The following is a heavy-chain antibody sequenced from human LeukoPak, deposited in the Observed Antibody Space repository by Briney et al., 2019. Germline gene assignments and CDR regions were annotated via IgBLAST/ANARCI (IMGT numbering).Heavy chain of an antibody. CDR3: ARALPYCSGGSCYSGFWFDP. V-gene: IGHV4-38-2*02. Sequence: SETLSLTCTVSGYSISSGYYWGWIRQPPGKGLEWIGNIYPSGTTYYNPSLKTRVTISVDTSKNQFSLKLSSVTAADTAVYYCARALPYCSGGSCYSGFWFDPWGQGTLVTVSS. CDR1: GYSISSGYY. D-gene: IGHD2-15*01. CDR2: IYPSGTT. J-gene: IGHJ5*02.